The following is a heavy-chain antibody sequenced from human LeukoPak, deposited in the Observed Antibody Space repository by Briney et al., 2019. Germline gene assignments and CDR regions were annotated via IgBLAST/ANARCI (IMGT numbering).Heavy chain of an antibody. D-gene: IGHD4-17*01. Sequence: SETLSLTCTVSGGSITTHYWSWIRQPAGREVEWIGRVYNTGSTKYNPSLESRVTKSVDTSSNRFSLNLRSVTAADTAVYYCARDLLGDYGTFDIWGQGTMVTVSS. J-gene: IGHJ3*02. CDR2: VYNTGST. CDR3: ARDLLGDYGTFDI. CDR1: GGSITTHY. V-gene: IGHV4-4*07.